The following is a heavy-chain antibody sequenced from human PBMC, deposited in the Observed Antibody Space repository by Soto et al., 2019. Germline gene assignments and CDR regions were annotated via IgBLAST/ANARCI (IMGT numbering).Heavy chain of an antibody. V-gene: IGHV4-34*01. Sequence: SETLSLTCAVYGGSFSGYYWSWIRQPPGKGLEWIGEINHSGSTNYNPSLKSRVTISVDTSKNQFSLKLSSVTAADTAVYYCARLGGLSAVAGDYWGQGTLVTVSS. CDR2: INHSGST. CDR1: GGSFSGYY. J-gene: IGHJ4*02. D-gene: IGHD6-19*01. CDR3: ARLGGLSAVAGDY.